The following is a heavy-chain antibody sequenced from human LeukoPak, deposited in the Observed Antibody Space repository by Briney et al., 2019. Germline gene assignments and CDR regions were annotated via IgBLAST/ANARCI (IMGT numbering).Heavy chain of an antibody. V-gene: IGHV1-18*04. CDR1: GYTFTGYY. Sequence: ASVKVSCKASGYTFTGYYMHWVRQAPGQGLEWMGWISAYNGNTNYAQKLQGRVTMTTDTSTSTAYMELRSLRSDDTAVYYCAREGSSPSDYWGQGTLVTVSS. J-gene: IGHJ4*02. D-gene: IGHD6-13*01. CDR3: AREGSSPSDY. CDR2: ISAYNGNT.